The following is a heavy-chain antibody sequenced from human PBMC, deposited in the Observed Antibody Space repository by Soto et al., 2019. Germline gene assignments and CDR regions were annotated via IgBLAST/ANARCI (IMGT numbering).Heavy chain of an antibody. CDR2: IYTTGDT. J-gene: IGHJ4*02. CDR1: GGSIGLYY. Sequence: QVQLQESGPGLVKSSETLSLTCTVSGGSIGLYYWNWIRQPAGKGLEWIGRIYTTGDTKYNPSLRIRVPTSVATSNYQFTLKLTSVTATDTAVYYCARARYYGSASTSGWDYWGQGTLVSVSS. V-gene: IGHV4-4*07. D-gene: IGHD3-10*01. CDR3: ARARYYGSASTSGWDY.